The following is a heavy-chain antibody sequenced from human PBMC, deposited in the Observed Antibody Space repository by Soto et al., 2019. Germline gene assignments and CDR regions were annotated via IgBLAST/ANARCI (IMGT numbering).Heavy chain of an antibody. CDR1: GFTFSNAW. J-gene: IGHJ4*02. V-gene: IGHV3-15*01. CDR2: IKSKTDGGTT. Sequence: GGSLRLSCAASGFTFSNAWMSWVRQAPGKGLEWVGRIKSKTDGGTTDYAAPVKGRFTISRDDSKNTLYLQMNSLKTEDTAVYYCTTDDYDFWTWYYFDYWGQGTLVTVSS. CDR3: TTDDYDFWTWYYFDY. D-gene: IGHD3-3*01.